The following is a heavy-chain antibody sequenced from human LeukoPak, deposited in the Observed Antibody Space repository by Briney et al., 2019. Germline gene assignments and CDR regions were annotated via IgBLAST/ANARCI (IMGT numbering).Heavy chain of an antibody. J-gene: IGHJ4*02. V-gene: IGHV3-9*03. CDR1: GFTFDDYA. Sequence: GGSLRLSCAASGFTFDDYAMHWVRQAPGKGLEWVSGISWNSGSIGYADSVKGRFTISRDNAKNSLYLHMNSLRAEDMALYYCAKGSTYYYGSSAWFDYWGQGTLVTVSS. CDR2: ISWNSGSI. CDR3: AKGSTYYYGSSAWFDY. D-gene: IGHD3-22*01.